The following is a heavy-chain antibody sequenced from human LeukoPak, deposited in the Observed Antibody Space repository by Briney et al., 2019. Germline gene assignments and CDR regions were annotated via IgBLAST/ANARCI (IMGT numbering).Heavy chain of an antibody. CDR3: ARDRDVLLWFGEPNFDY. D-gene: IGHD3-10*01. V-gene: IGHV3-48*01. Sequence: GGSLRLSCAASGFTFSSYSMNWGRQAPGKGLEWVSYIISSSSTIYYAYCVKGGFTISRDNDKNSLYLQMNSLRAEDTAVYYCARDRDVLLWFGEPNFDYWGQGTLVTVSS. CDR2: IISSSSTI. CDR1: GFTFSSYS. J-gene: IGHJ4*02.